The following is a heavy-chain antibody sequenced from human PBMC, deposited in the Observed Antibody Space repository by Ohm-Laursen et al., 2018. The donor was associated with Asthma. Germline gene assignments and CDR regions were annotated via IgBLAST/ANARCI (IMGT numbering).Heavy chain of an antibody. J-gene: IGHJ4*02. V-gene: IGHV3-30-3*01. D-gene: IGHD3-3*01. Sequence: SLRLSCAASGFTFRSYAIHWVRQAPGKGLEWVAVSGTYFDGGLKYYADSVNGRFTVSRDDSKNTLYLQMNSLRPDDTVVYYCARDVMEWYLPAFDFWGQGTLVTVSS. CDR1: GFTFRSYA. CDR2: SGTYFDGGLK. CDR3: ARDVMEWYLPAFDF.